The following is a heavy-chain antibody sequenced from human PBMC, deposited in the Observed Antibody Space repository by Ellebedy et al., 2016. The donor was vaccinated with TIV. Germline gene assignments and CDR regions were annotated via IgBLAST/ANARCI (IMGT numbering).Heavy chain of an antibody. CDR3: ARGSNYYDNTELAY. D-gene: IGHD3-22*01. Sequence: SVKVSCXASGGTFSNYGINWMRQAPGHGLEWMGGIVAIFRTTNYAQKFQGRLTITAGESTSTVYMELSSLRSDDTAVYYCARGSNYYDNTELAYWGQGTLVTVSS. CDR2: IVAIFRTT. V-gene: IGHV1-69*13. J-gene: IGHJ4*02. CDR1: GGTFSNYG.